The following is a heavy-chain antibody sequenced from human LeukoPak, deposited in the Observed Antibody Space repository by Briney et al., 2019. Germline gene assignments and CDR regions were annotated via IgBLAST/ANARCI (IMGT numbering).Heavy chain of an antibody. V-gene: IGHV1-2*02. CDR3: ARDGPAQMVDFDY. J-gene: IGHJ4*02. D-gene: IGHD3-10*01. CDR2: IYPNNGAT. Sequence: ASVKVSCKASGYTFSGTGQYLYWLRQAPGQGLECMGWIYPNNGATAYAQQFDGRAAMTRDTSINTASMELSRLRPDDTAVYYCARDGPAQMVDFDYWGQGALVTVSS. CDR1: GYTFSGTGQY.